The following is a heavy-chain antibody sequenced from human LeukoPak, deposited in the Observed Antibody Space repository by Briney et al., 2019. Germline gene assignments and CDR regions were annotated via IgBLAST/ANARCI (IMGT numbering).Heavy chain of an antibody. D-gene: IGHD3-16*01. V-gene: IGHV1-69*04. CDR3: ARMGGFDAFDI. Sequence: SVKISCKASGGTFSSYAISWVRQAPGQGLEWMGRIIPILGIANYAQKFQGRVTITADKSTSTAYMELSSLRSEDTAVYYCARMGGFDAFDIWGQGTMVTVSS. J-gene: IGHJ3*02. CDR2: IIPILGIA. CDR1: GGTFSSYA.